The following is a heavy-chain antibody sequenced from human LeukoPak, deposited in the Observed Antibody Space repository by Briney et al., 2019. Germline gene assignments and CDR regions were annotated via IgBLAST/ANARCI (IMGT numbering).Heavy chain of an antibody. CDR1: GGSISSYY. J-gene: IGHJ4*02. CDR2: IYYSGST. D-gene: IGHD7-27*01. CDR3: AGSHWVWGTFDY. Sequence: SETLSLTCTVSGGSISSYYWSWIRQPPGKGLEWIGYIYYSGSTNYNPSLKSRVTISVETSTNQFSLKLSSVTAADTAGLYCAGSHWVWGTFDYWGQGTLVSVSS. V-gene: IGHV4-59*08.